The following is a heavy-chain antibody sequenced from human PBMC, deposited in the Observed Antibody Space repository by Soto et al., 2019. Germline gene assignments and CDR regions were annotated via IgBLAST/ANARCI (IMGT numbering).Heavy chain of an antibody. CDR1: GYNFTSYR. J-gene: IGHJ4*02. D-gene: IGHD5-18*01. CDR2: IDPSDSET. CDR3: ARPRGYIYGHWAFDY. V-gene: IGHV5-10-1*01. Sequence: PGESLKISCKGSGYNFTSYRISWVRQMPGKGLEWMGRIDPSDSETNYSPSFQGHATIPADKSISTAYLQWSSLKASDTAMYYCARPRGYIYGHWAFDYWGQGTLVTVSS.